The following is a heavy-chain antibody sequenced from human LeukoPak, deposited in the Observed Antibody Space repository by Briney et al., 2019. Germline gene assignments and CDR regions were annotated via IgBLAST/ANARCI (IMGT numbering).Heavy chain of an antibody. Sequence: ASVKVSCKASGGTFSSYAISWVRQAPGQGLEWMGWNSVYNGNTNYAQKFQDRLTMTTDTSTSTAHLELRSLRSDDTAVYYCARDYGSGSYGDYWGQGTLVTVSS. V-gene: IGHV1-18*01. CDR3: ARDYGSGSYGDY. CDR2: NSVYNGNT. CDR1: GGTFSSYA. D-gene: IGHD3-10*01. J-gene: IGHJ4*02.